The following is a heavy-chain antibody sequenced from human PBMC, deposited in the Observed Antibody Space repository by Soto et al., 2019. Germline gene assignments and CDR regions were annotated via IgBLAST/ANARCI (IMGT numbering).Heavy chain of an antibody. D-gene: IGHD2-2*01. Sequence: QVQLQQWGAGLLKPSETLSLTCAVYGGSFSGYYWSWIRQPPGKGLEWIGEINHSGSTNYNPSLKSRFTISVDTSKNQFSLKLSSVTAADTAVYYCARVGCSSTSCYPYYYYYMDVWGKGTTVTVSS. CDR2: INHSGST. J-gene: IGHJ6*03. V-gene: IGHV4-34*01. CDR1: GGSFSGYY. CDR3: ARVGCSSTSCYPYYYYYMDV.